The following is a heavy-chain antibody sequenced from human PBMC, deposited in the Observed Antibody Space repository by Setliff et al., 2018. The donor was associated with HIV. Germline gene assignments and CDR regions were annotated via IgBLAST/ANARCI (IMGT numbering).Heavy chain of an antibody. J-gene: IGHJ4*02. V-gene: IGHV3-20*04. CDR1: GFTFSNAW. D-gene: IGHD3-22*01. CDR2: INWNGGST. Sequence: GSLRPSCAAPGFTFSNAWLSWVRQAPGKGLEWVSGINWNGGSTGYTDSVKGRFTISRDNVKNSLYLQKNSLRAEDTALYFCARGLYYDTSGQGGMGFWGQGTLVTVSS. CDR3: ARGLYYDTSGQGGMGF.